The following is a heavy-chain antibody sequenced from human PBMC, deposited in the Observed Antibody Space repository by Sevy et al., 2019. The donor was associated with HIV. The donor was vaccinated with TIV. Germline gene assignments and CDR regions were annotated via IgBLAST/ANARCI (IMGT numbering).Heavy chain of an antibody. V-gene: IGHV4-39*02. J-gene: IGHJ4*02. Sequence: SETLSLTCTVSGASIGSSSDYWGWLRQPPGQGLAWIATFYYGGSTYYNPSLKSRLTFSVDTAKNQFSLKLSSVTAADTAVYYCARDVASGWNRWGQGTLVTVSS. CDR3: ARDVASGWNR. D-gene: IGHD6-19*01. CDR2: FYYGGST. CDR1: GASIGSSSDY.